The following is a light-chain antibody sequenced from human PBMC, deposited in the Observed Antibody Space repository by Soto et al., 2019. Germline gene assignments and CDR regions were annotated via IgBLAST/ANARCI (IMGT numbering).Light chain of an antibody. CDR2: TND. Sequence: PALPKPASASRTPGQTVTISKSRSSSNIGASSVHWYKHLPGTAPKPLIYTNDQRPSGVPDRFSGSKSGTSASLAISGLQSEDEADYYCAVWDDSLNGHVFGAGTKVTVL. CDR1: SSNIGASS. V-gene: IGLV1-44*01. J-gene: IGLJ1*01. CDR3: AVWDDSLNGHV.